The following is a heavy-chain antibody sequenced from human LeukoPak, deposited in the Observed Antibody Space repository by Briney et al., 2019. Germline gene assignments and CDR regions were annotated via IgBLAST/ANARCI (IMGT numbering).Heavy chain of an antibody. V-gene: IGHV3-23*01. Sequence: GGSLRLSCAASGFTFSSYGMSWVRQAPGKGLEWVSAISGSGGSTYYADSVKGRFTISRDNSKNTLYLQMNSLRGEDTAVYYCARVRVAVPTYYYYMDVWGKGTTVTISS. J-gene: IGHJ6*03. CDR1: GFTFSSYG. CDR3: ARVRVAVPTYYYYMDV. CDR2: ISGSGGST. D-gene: IGHD6-19*01.